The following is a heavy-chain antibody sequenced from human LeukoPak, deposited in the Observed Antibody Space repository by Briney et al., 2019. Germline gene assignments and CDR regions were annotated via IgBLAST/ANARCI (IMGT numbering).Heavy chain of an antibody. Sequence: GRSLRLSCAASGFTFDDYAMHWVRQAPGKGLEWVSGISFNSGSIGYADSVKGRFTISRDNAKKSLYLQMNSLRAEDTALYYCAKVPLIYDSSGNYFDYWGQGTLVTVSS. CDR2: ISFNSGSI. CDR3: AKVPLIYDSSGNYFDY. D-gene: IGHD3-22*01. V-gene: IGHV3-9*01. CDR1: GFTFDDYA. J-gene: IGHJ4*02.